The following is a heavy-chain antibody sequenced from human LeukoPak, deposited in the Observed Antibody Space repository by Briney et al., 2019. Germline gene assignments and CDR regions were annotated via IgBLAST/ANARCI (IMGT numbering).Heavy chain of an antibody. CDR2: VFDGKTT. Sequence: SETLSLTCAVSGESLNYYYWSWIRHSPEKGLELIGEVFDGKTTNYNPSLKSRVTISAVTSSNQFSLNLKSVTAADTAVYYCASGAWATRLHSWAQGTLVIVSS. CDR1: GESLNYYY. J-gene: IGHJ4*02. CDR3: ASGAWATRLHS. D-gene: IGHD5-24*01. V-gene: IGHV4-34*12.